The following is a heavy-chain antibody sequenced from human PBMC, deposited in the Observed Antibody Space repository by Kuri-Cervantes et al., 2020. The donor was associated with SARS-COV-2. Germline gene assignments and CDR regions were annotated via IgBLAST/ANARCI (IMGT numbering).Heavy chain of an antibody. CDR1: GFTFDDYA. CDR3: ARSPGDGDYDPFDY. Sequence: GGSLRLSCAASGFTFDDYAMHWVRQAPGKGLEWVSGISWNSGSIGYADSVKGRFTISRDNAKNSLYLQMNSLRAEDTAVYYCARSPGDGDYDPFDYWGQGTLVTVSS. CDR2: ISWNSGSI. D-gene: IGHD4-17*01. J-gene: IGHJ4*02. V-gene: IGHV3-9*01.